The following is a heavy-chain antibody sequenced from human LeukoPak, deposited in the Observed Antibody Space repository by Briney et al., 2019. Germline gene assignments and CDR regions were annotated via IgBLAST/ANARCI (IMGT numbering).Heavy chain of an antibody. D-gene: IGHD3-10*01. Sequence: PSGTLSLTCDVSGGSISSDHWWSWVRQSPGKGLEWIGEIYHSGSTNSKPSLKSRVTISLDKSKNQFSLKLSSVTAADTAVYYCVRASLGPRQSYCFDYWGQGTLVTVSS. CDR2: IYHSGST. CDR3: VRASLGPRQSYCFDY. V-gene: IGHV4-4*02. CDR1: GGSISSDHW. J-gene: IGHJ4*02.